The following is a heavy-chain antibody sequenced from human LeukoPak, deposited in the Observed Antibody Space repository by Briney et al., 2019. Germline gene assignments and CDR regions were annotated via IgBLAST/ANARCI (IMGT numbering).Heavy chain of an antibody. CDR1: GFTFSSYG. CDR2: IWYDGSND. CDR3: ARKNTQDAFDI. D-gene: IGHD2-15*01. J-gene: IGHJ3*02. Sequence: PGGSLRLSCAASGFTFSSYGMHWVRQAPRNGLEWVAVIWYDGSNDYYENSVKGRFTISRDNSTNTLYLQMNSLRAEDTAVYFCARKNTQDAFDIWGQGTMVTVSS. V-gene: IGHV3-33*01.